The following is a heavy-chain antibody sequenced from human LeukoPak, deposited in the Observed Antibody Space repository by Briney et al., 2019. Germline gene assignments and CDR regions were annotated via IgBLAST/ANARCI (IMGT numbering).Heavy chain of an antibody. CDR2: INTITGNP. CDR3: ARVCSSTSCPANDY. CDR1: GYTFTSYT. J-gene: IGHJ4*02. D-gene: IGHD2-2*01. V-gene: IGHV7-4-1*02. Sequence: ASVKVSCKASGYTFTSYTMNWVRQAPGQGLEWMGWINTITGNPTYAQGFTGRFVFSLDTSVSTAYLQISSLKAEDTAVYYCARVCSSTSCPANDYWGQGTLVTVSS.